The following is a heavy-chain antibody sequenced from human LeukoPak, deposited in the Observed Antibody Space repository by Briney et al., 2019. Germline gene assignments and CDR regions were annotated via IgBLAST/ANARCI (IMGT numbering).Heavy chain of an antibody. CDR1: VGSINNYY. V-gene: IGHV4-4*07. CDR2: IYTRGST. Sequence: SETLSLTCTVSVGSINNYYWSWIRQPAGKGLEWIGRIYTRGSTNYNPSLKSRVTMSVDTSKNQFSLKLSSVTAADTAVYYCARGRYCSADICSGGDAFDTWGQGTMVSVSS. CDR3: ARGRYCSADICSGGDAFDT. D-gene: IGHD2-15*01. J-gene: IGHJ3*02.